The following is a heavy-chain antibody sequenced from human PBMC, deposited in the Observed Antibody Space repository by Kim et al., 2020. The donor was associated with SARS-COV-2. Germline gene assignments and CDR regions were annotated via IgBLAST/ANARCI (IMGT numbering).Heavy chain of an antibody. J-gene: IGHJ6*02. Sequence: GGSLRLSCAASGFTFSSYSMNWVRQAPGKGLEWVSSISSSSSYIYYADSVKGRFTISRDNAKNSLYLQMNSLRAEDTAVYYCASPREGFGELFKDYYYYGMDVWGQGTTVTVSS. D-gene: IGHD3-10*01. V-gene: IGHV3-21*01. CDR2: ISSSSSYI. CDR3: ASPREGFGELFKDYYYYGMDV. CDR1: GFTFSSYS.